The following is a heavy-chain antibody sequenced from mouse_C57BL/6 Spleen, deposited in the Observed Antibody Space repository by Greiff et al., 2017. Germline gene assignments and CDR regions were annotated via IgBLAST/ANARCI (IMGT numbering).Heavy chain of an antibody. CDR2: ISNGGGST. CDR3: ARGEFDY. J-gene: IGHJ2*01. Sequence: EVQLVESGGGLVQPGGSLKLSCAASGFTFSDYYMYWVRQTPEKRLEWVAYISNGGGSTYYPDTVKGRFTISRDNAKNTLYLQMSRLKSEDTAMYYCARGEFDYWGQGTTLTVSS. V-gene: IGHV5-12*01. CDR1: GFTFSDYY.